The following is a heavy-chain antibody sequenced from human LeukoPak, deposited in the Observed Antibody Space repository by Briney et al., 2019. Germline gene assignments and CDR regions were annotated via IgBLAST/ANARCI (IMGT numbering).Heavy chain of an antibody. CDR2: ISTGGGT. D-gene: IGHD3-22*01. J-gene: IGHJ1*01. CDR3: ARDQTYYVSSGYYYVTYFHH. Sequence: SETLSLTCTVSGASISSSYCTWIRQPAGEGLEWIGRISTGGGTTYNPSFKSRVTMSVDASKNQFYLNLTSVTAADTAVYYCARDQTYYVSSGYYYVTYFHHWGQGILVTVSS. CDR1: GASISSSY. V-gene: IGHV4-4*07.